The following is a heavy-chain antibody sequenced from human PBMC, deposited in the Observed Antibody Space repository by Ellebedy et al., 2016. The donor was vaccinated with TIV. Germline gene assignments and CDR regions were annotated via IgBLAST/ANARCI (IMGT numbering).Heavy chain of an antibody. V-gene: IGHV4-39*02. D-gene: IGHD3-16*01. CDR3: AREKTMITLIDY. CDR1: GGSISVTNFY. J-gene: IGHJ4*02. CDR2: VYYSGTT. Sequence: MPSETLSLTCTVSGGSISVTNFYRDWLRQPPGKGLEWIGSVYYSGTTYYNPSLKSRVTISIDKANSQFSLRLRSVTAADTAVYYCAREKTMITLIDYWGQGALVTVSS.